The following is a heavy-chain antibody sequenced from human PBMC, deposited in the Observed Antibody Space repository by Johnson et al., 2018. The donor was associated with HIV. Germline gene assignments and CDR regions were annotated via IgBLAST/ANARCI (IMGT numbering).Heavy chain of an antibody. CDR1: RFTFSSYA. V-gene: IGHV3-74*02. J-gene: IGHJ3*02. CDR3: ARVIQAAGTVDDAFDI. Sequence: EVQLVESGGGVVQPGRSLRLSCVASRFTFSSYALHWVRQAPGKGLVWVSRISSDGSSTSYADSVKGRFTISRDNAKNTLYLQMNSLRAEDTAVYYCARVIQAAGTVDDAFDIWGQGTMVTVSS. CDR2: ISSDGSST. D-gene: IGHD6-13*01.